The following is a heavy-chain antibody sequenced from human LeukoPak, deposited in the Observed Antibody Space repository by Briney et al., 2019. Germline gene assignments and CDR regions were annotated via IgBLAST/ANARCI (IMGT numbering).Heavy chain of an antibody. V-gene: IGHV4-34*01. D-gene: IGHD2-15*01. Sequence: SETLSLTCAVYGESFNSYYWSWVRQPPGGGLEWIGEIYESGTTEYNPSLKSRVTISMVPSKQQFSLSLSSVTAADTAVYYCARGAWATRLGSWGLGTPVIVSS. CDR1: GESFNSYY. J-gene: IGHJ4*02. CDR2: IYESGTT. CDR3: ARGAWATRLGS.